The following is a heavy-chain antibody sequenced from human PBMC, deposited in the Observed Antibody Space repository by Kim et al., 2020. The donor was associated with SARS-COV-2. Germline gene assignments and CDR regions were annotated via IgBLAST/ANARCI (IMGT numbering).Heavy chain of an antibody. CDR2: INTNTGNP. CDR1: GYTFTSYV. V-gene: IGHV7-4-1*02. CDR3: ASLGATRGKNFDY. Sequence: ASVKVSCKASGYTFTSYVMNWVRQAPGQGLEWMVWINTNTGNPMYAQGFTGRFVFSLDTSVSTAYLQNSSLKAEDTAGYYCASLGATRGKNFDYWGQGTLVTVSS. J-gene: IGHJ4*02.